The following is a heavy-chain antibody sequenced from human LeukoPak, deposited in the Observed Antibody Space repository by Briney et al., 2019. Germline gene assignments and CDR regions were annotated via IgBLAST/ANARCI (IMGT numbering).Heavy chain of an antibody. CDR3: GRSPVPGLVSARAFDV. J-gene: IGHJ3*01. D-gene: IGHD2-21*01. V-gene: IGHV5-51*01. CDR1: GDSLTNYW. CDR2: IYPGDSDT. Sequence: KVGESLKISCKVSGDSLTNYWIGWVRQMPGKGLEWMGFIYPGDSDTRYSPYFQGQVTISVDKSISTAYLQWSSLKASDTAMYFCGRSPVPGLVSARAFDVWGQGTMVTVSS.